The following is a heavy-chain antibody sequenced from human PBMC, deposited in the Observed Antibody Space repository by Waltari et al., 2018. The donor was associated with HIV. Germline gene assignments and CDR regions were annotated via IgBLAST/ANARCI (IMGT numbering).Heavy chain of an antibody. CDR3: ARVPRRGYNWNYPVVYYGMDV. Sequence: EVQLVESGGGLVQPGGSLRLSCAASGFTFSSYWMHWVRQAPGQGLVWVSRINSDGSSTSYADSVKGRFTISRDNAKNTLYLQMNSLRAEDTAVYYCARVPRRGYNWNYPVVYYGMDVWGQGTTVTVSS. CDR2: INSDGSST. V-gene: IGHV3-74*01. J-gene: IGHJ6*02. CDR1: GFTFSSYW. D-gene: IGHD1-7*01.